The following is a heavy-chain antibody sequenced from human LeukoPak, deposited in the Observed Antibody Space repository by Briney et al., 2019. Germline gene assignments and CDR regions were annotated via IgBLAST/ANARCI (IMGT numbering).Heavy chain of an antibody. Sequence: SETLSLTCAVSGDSITSHSWWSWVRQPPGKGLEWIGEVHHGGASNYGPSLESRVTISVDKSKNRFSLNLRSVTAADTATYYCASHVTVLGTRGFDFWGRGTLVTVS. CDR2: VHHGGAS. J-gene: IGHJ4*02. CDR3: ASHVTVLGTRGFDF. D-gene: IGHD6-19*01. V-gene: IGHV4-4*02. CDR1: GDSITSHSW.